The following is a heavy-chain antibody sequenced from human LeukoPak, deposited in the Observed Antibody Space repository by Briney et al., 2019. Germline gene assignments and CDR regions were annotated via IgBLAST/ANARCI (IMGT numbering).Heavy chain of an antibody. CDR3: AKDAYCSSTSCYHYYYYYYMDV. D-gene: IGHD2-2*01. CDR2: IRYDGSNK. Sequence: GGSLRLSCAASGFTFSSYGMHWVRQAPGKGLEWVAFIRYDGSNKYYADSVKGRFTISRDNSKNTLYLQMNSLRAEDTAVYYCAKDAYCSSTSCYHYYYYYYMDVWGKGTTVTVSS. J-gene: IGHJ6*03. CDR1: GFTFSSYG. V-gene: IGHV3-30*02.